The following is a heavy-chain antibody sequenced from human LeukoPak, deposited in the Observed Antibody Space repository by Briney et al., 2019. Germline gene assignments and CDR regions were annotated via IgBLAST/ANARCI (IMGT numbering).Heavy chain of an antibody. J-gene: IGHJ4*02. D-gene: IGHD7-27*01. CDR1: GFTFSHAW. CDR3: AKESWGSYFDY. Sequence: GGSLRLSCAASGFTFSHAWMHWVRQAPGKGLEWVAVISYDGSNKYYADSVKGRFTISRDNSKNTLYLQMNSLRAEDTAVYYCAKESWGSYFDYWCQGTLVTVSS. V-gene: IGHV3-30*18. CDR2: ISYDGSNK.